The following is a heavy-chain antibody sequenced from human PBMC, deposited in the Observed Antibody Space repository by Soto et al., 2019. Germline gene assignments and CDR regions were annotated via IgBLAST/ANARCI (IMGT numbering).Heavy chain of an antibody. D-gene: IGHD3-22*01. Sequence: ASETLSLTCAVYGGSFSGYYWSWIRQPPGKGLEWIGEINHSGSTNYNPSLKSRVTISVDTSKNQFSLKLSSVTAADTAVYYCARAPLPYYYDSSGYSLFDYWGQGTLVTVSS. CDR3: ARAPLPYYYDSSGYSLFDY. V-gene: IGHV4-34*01. CDR2: INHSGST. J-gene: IGHJ4*02. CDR1: GGSFSGYY.